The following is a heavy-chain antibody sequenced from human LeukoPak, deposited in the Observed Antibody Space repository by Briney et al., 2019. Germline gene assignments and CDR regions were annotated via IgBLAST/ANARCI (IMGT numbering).Heavy chain of an antibody. CDR1: GGSISSYY. J-gene: IGHJ6*03. CDR2: IYTSGST. Sequence: SETLSLTCTVSGGSISSYYWSWIRQPAGKGLEWIGRIYTSGSTNYNPSLKSRVTMSVDTSKNQFSLKLSSVTAADTAVYYCARAKKIRFLEWLYDYYYMDVWGKGTTVTVSS. CDR3: ARAKKIRFLEWLYDYYYMDV. D-gene: IGHD3-3*01. V-gene: IGHV4-4*07.